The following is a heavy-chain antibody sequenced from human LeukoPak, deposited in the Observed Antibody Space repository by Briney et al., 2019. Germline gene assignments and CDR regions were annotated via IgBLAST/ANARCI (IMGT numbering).Heavy chain of an antibody. D-gene: IGHD5-24*01. CDR3: ARLAYSLWMATINHFDY. CDR2: IYYSGST. Sequence: PSETLSLTCTVSGGSISSSSYYWGWIRQPPGKGLEWIGSIYYSGSTNYNPSLKSRVTISVDTSKNQFSLKLSSVTAADTAVYYCARLAYSLWMATINHFDYWGQGTLVTVSS. J-gene: IGHJ4*02. V-gene: IGHV4-39*07. CDR1: GGSISSSSYY.